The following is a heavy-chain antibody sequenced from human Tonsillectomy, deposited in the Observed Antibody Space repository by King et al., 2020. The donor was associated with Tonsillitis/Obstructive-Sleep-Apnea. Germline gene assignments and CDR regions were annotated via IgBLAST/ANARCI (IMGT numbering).Heavy chain of an antibody. CDR1: GFTFSSYE. CDR2: ISRSGRTI. Sequence: VQLVESGGGLIQPGGSLRLSCAASGFTFSSYEMNWVRQAPGKGLEWVSYISRSGRTIFYADSVKGRFTISRDNAKNSLYLQMNSLRAEDTAVYYCAGGSPRSYYFDYWGQGTLVTVSS. D-gene: IGHD1-26*01. CDR3: AGGSPRSYYFDY. J-gene: IGHJ4*02. V-gene: IGHV3-48*03.